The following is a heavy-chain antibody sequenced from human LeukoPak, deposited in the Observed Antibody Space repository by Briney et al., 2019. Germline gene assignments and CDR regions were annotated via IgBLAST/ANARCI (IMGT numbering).Heavy chain of an antibody. CDR3: ARDLTIAAANYYFDN. CDR2: ISNDGNDK. J-gene: IGHJ4*02. D-gene: IGHD6-13*01. V-gene: IGHV3-30-3*01. Sequence: PGGSLRLSCAASGFSFSSYPMHWVRQAPGKGLEWVAVISNDGNDKHNADSVKGRFTISRDNPKNTLYLQMNSLRAEDTATYYCARDLTIAAANYYFDNWGQGTLVTVSS. CDR1: GFSFSSYP.